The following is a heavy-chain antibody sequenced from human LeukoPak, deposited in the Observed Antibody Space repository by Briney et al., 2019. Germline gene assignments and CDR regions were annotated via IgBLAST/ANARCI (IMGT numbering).Heavy chain of an antibody. CDR2: ISYDGSNE. D-gene: IGHD3-16*01. J-gene: IGHJ4*02. CDR1: GFTFSSYV. CDR3: ARDQGGVGY. V-gene: IGHV3-30*04. Sequence: SGGGVVQPGRSLRLSCAASGFTFSSYVMHWVHQAPGKGLEWVAIISYDGSNEYYADSVKGRFTISRDNAKNSLYLQMNSLRAEDTAVYYCARDQGGVGYWGQGTLVTVSS.